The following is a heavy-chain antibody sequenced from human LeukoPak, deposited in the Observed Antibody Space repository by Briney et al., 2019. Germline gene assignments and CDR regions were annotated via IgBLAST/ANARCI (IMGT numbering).Heavy chain of an antibody. D-gene: IGHD2-15*01. CDR1: GDSISSSSYY. CDR2: IYYSGST. V-gene: IGHV4-61*05. Sequence: SETLSLTCTVSGDSISSSSYYWGWIRQPPGKGLEWIGYIYYSGSTNYNPSLKSRVTISVDTSKNQVSLKLSSVTAADTAVYYCARGARYCSGGSCLDYWGQGTLITVSS. J-gene: IGHJ4*02. CDR3: ARGARYCSGGSCLDY.